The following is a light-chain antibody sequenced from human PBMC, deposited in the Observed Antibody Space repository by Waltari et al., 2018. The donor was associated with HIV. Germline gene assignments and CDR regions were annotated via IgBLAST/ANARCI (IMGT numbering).Light chain of an antibody. CDR1: SSDFGGDNY. CDR3: SSYTSSSTLV. Sequence: QSALTQPASVSGSPGKSITISCTGTSSDFGGDNYVSWYQQHPGKAPKLMIYDVSNRPSGVSNRFSGSKSGNTASLTISGLQAEDEADYYCSSYTSSSTLVFGGGTKLTVL. V-gene: IGLV2-14*01. J-gene: IGLJ2*01. CDR2: DVS.